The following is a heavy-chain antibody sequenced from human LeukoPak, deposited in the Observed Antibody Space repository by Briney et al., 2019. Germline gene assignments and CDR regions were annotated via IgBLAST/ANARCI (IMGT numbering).Heavy chain of an antibody. CDR1: GYTFTGYY. V-gene: IGHV1-2*02. Sequence: ASVKVSCKASGYTFTGYYIHWVRQAPGQGREWMGWINPNSGGTNYAQKVQGRVTMTRDTSISTVYMEMSRLRSDDTAVYSCARDTWNDLHYFDYWGQGTLVTVSS. D-gene: IGHD1-1*01. J-gene: IGHJ4*02. CDR2: INPNSGGT. CDR3: ARDTWNDLHYFDY.